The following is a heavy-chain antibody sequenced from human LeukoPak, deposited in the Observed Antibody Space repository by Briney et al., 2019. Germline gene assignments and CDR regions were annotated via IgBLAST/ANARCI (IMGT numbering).Heavy chain of an antibody. V-gene: IGHV1-2*02. CDR1: GYTFTGYY. Sequence: AASVKVSCKASGYTFTGYYMHWVRQAPGQGLEWMGWINPNSGGTNYAQKFQGRGTMTRGTSISTAYMELSRLRSDDTAVYYCARDLIVVVPAAAFDYWGQGTLVTVSS. CDR3: ARDLIVVVPAAAFDY. CDR2: INPNSGGT. J-gene: IGHJ4*02. D-gene: IGHD2-2*01.